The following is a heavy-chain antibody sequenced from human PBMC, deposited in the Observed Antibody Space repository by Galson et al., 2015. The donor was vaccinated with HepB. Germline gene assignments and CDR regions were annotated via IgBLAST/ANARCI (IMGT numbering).Heavy chain of an antibody. D-gene: IGHD4-17*01. CDR1: GGSISSYY. Sequence: LSLTCTVSGGSISSYYWSWIRQPPGKGLEWIGYIYNSGSTNYKPPLKSRVTVSVDTSKNQFSLKLSSVTAADTAVYYCARGPDYGRHFDYWGQGTLVTVSS. J-gene: IGHJ4*02. CDR3: ARGPDYGRHFDY. CDR2: IYNSGST. V-gene: IGHV4-59*01.